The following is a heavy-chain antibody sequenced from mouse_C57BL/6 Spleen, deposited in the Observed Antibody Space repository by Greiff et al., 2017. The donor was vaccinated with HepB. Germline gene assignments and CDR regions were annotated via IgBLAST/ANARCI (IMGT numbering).Heavy chain of an antibody. J-gene: IGHJ4*01. V-gene: IGHV5-15*01. CDR1: GFTFSDYG. Sequence: EVMLVESGGGLVQPGGSLKLSCAASGFTFSDYGMAWVRQAPRKGPEWVAFISNLAYSIYYADTVTGRFTISRENAKNTLYLEMSSLRSEDTAMYYCARLFPLTGDYAMDYWGQGTSVTVSS. CDR2: ISNLAYSI. CDR3: ARLFPLTGDYAMDY. D-gene: IGHD4-1*01.